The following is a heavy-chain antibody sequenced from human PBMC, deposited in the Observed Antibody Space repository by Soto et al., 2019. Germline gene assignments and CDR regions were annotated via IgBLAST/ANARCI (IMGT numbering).Heavy chain of an antibody. CDR1: GFTFSSNA. Sequence: GGSLRLSCAASGFTFSSNAMSWVRQAPGKGLEWVSIISGSGDASYYAASVTGRFTISRDNSKNTLFLQMSSLRAEDTAIYYCAKQRAGYGSGSDTFYFDFWGQGTLVTVSS. J-gene: IGHJ4*02. V-gene: IGHV3-23*01. CDR3: AKQRAGYGSGSDTFYFDF. CDR2: ISGSGDAS. D-gene: IGHD3-10*01.